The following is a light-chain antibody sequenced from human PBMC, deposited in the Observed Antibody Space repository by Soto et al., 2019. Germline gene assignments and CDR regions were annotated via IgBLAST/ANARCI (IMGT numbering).Light chain of an antibody. CDR1: QSVSSN. V-gene: IGKV3-11*01. J-gene: IGKJ5*01. CDR3: QQRSNSPPWIT. Sequence: EIVLTQSPATLSLSPGERATLSCRASQSVSSNLAWYQQRPGQAPRLLIYGASTRATGTPDRFSGSGSGTDFTLTISSLEPEDSAVYYCQQRSNSPPWITFGQGTRLEIK. CDR2: GAS.